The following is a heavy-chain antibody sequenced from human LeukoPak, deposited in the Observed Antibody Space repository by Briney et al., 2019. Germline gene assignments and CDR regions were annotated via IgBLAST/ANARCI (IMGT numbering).Heavy chain of an antibody. J-gene: IGHJ3*02. D-gene: IGHD1-14*01. Sequence: GGSLRLSCAASGFTFDDYAMHWVRQAPGKGLEWASGISWNSGSIGYADSVKGRFTISRDNAKNSLYLQMNSLRAEDTAVYYCAPIIRDAFDIWGQGTMVTVSS. V-gene: IGHV3-9*01. CDR1: GFTFDDYA. CDR3: APIIRDAFDI. CDR2: ISWNSGSI.